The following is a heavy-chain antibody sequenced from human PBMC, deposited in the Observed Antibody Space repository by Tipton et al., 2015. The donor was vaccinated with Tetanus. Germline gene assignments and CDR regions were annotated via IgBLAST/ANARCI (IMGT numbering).Heavy chain of an antibody. CDR2: ISGTGSTI. CDR3: ARALIEAAGDCGGY. V-gene: IGHV3-48*01. J-gene: IGHJ4*02. CDR1: GFTLSSYN. Sequence: SLRLSCAASGFTLSSYNMNWVRQAPGKGLEWLSYISGTGSTIDYADSVKGRFTISRDNAKNSLYLLMDSLRADDTAVYYCARALIEAAGDCGGYWGQGALVAVSS. D-gene: IGHD2-21*02.